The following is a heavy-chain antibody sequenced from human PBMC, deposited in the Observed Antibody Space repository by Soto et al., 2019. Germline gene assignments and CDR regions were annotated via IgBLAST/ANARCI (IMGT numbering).Heavy chain of an antibody. D-gene: IGHD3-22*01. CDR3: VRARATDSRPDY. Sequence: GGSLRLSCVASGFTFSLYSMVWVRRPPGKGLEWVSSISPSSTFIYYADSLQGRFSISRDNAKNSLYLQMDSLRVEDTATYFCVRARATDSRPDYWGQGSLVTVSS. CDR1: GFTFSLYS. V-gene: IGHV3-21*01. CDR2: ISPSSTFI. J-gene: IGHJ4*02.